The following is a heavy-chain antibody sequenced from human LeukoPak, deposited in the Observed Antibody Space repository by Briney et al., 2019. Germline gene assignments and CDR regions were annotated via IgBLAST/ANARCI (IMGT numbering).Heavy chain of an antibody. J-gene: IGHJ6*03. CDR1: GGSFNTYY. CDR2: INHTGTT. V-gene: IGHV4-34*01. Sequence: SETLSLTCAVYGGSFNTYYWNWIRQSPGKGLEWIGEINHTGTTNYNPSLKSRFTISVDTSKNQFSLKLTSVTAADTAVYYCARGAADRNNYYYYIDVWGKGTTVTVSS. CDR3: ARGAADRNNYYYYIDV. D-gene: IGHD1/OR15-1a*01.